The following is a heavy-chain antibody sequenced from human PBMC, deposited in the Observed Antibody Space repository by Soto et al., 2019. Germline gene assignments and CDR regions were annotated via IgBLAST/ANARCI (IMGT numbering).Heavy chain of an antibody. J-gene: IGHJ4*02. V-gene: IGHV3-53*01. CDR3: ARVGLSGAIGNSLNL. CDR2: LYSGGST. D-gene: IGHD1-7*01. Sequence: WGSLRLSCAASGFSVISNYMTFVRQAPLKGLGWVSVLYSGGSTYYADSVKGRFTISRDNSKNTVCLQMNSLRVEDTAVYYCARVGLSGAIGNSLNLWGQGTLVTVSS. CDR1: GFSVISNY.